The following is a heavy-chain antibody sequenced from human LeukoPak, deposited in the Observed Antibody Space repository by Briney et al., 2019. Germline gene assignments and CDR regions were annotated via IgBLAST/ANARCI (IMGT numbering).Heavy chain of an antibody. V-gene: IGHV3-7*01. J-gene: IGHJ1*01. CDR3: AGGSGWLIHH. CDR2: IKQDGSET. D-gene: IGHD6-13*01. Sequence: GGSLRLSCAASGFTFSSYWMNWVRHPPRKGLEWVAGIKQDGSETLYVDSVRGRFTISRDNAQNSLYLQMNSLRTEDTAVYYCAGGSGWLIHHWGQGTLVAVSS. CDR1: GFTFSSYW.